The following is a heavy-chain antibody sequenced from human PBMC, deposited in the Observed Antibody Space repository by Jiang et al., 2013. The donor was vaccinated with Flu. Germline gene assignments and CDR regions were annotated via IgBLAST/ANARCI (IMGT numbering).Heavy chain of an antibody. V-gene: IGHV3-48*03. J-gene: IGHJ1*01. CDR2: ITGSGTKI. CDR3: AASLTH. CDR1: GFTFSSLE. Sequence: RLSCAASGFTFSSLEMNWGPPGSRKGLEWIAHITGSGTKIYYADSVKGRFTISRDNAKNSLFLQMNSLRVEDTAVYYCAASLTHWGQGTLVTVSS. D-gene: IGHD6-6*01.